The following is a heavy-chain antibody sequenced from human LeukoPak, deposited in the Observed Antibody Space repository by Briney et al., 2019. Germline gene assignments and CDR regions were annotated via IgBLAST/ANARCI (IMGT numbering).Heavy chain of an antibody. CDR2: INSGGTPI. D-gene: IGHD6-19*01. CDR3: ARDFSGWSVDP. CDR1: GFTFSSYW. V-gene: IGHV3-48*04. Sequence: GGSLRLSCAASGFTFSSYWMSWVRQAPGKGLEWISYINSGGTPIYYADSVKGRFTMSRDNAKNPLYLQMNSLRAEDTAVYYCARDFSGWSVDPWGQGTLVTVSS. J-gene: IGHJ5*02.